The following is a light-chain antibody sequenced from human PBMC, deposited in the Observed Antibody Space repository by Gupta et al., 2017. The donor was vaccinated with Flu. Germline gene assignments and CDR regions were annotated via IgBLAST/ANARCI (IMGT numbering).Light chain of an antibody. J-gene: IGLJ3*02. CDR1: SSNIGKNY. CDR2: KND. Sequence: QSVLTQPPSVSAAPAQTVTISCSGSSSNIGKNYVSWYQQLPGAAPKLLIYKNDNRPSGIPDRFSGSKSGTSATLVIAGLQTGDEADYYCGTWDNSLWVFGGGTKLTVL. V-gene: IGLV1-51*01. CDR3: GTWDNSLWV.